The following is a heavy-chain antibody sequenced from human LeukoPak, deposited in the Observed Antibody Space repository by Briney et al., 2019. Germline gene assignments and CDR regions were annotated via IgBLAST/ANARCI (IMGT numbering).Heavy chain of an antibody. Sequence: SETLSLTCTVSGGSISSYYWSLIRQPPGKGLEWIAYIYNSGSTNYNPSLKSRVTISVDTSKNQFSLSLSSVTAADTAVYYCARGSGRYFFYGMDVWGQGTTVTVSS. V-gene: IGHV4-59*12. CDR2: IYNSGST. CDR1: GGSISSYY. J-gene: IGHJ6*02. D-gene: IGHD3-10*01. CDR3: ARGSGRYFFYGMDV.